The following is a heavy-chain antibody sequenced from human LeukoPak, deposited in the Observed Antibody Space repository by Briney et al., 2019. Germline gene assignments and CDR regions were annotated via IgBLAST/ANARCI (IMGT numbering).Heavy chain of an antibody. J-gene: IGHJ4*02. CDR3: ARSVASAGYAY. Sequence: GGSLRLSCAASGFTFSSYGMHWVRQAPGKGLEWVAFTRFDGSNKYYADSVEGRFTISRDNSKNTLYLQMNSLRTEDTAVYYCARSVASAGYAYWGQGTLVTVSS. D-gene: IGHD6-13*01. CDR2: TRFDGSNK. CDR1: GFTFSSYG. V-gene: IGHV3-30*02.